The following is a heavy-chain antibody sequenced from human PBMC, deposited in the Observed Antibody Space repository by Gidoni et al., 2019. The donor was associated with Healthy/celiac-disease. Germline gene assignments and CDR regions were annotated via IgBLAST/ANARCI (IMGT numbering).Heavy chain of an antibody. CDR1: GGSVRGYY. CDR3: ARCRRNYVITLSGWFDP. V-gene: IGHV4-34*01. J-gene: IGHJ5*02. Sequence: QVQLQQRGAGMVKPSETLSLTCAVYGGSVRGYYWSWIRQPPGKGLEWIGEINHSGSTNYNPSLKSRVTISVDTSKNQFSLKLSSVTAADTAVYYCARCRRNYVITLSGWFDPWGQGTLVTVSS. D-gene: IGHD3-16*01. CDR2: INHSGST.